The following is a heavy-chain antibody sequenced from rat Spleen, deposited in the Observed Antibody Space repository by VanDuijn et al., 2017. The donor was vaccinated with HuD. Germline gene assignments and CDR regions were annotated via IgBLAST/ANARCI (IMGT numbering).Heavy chain of an antibody. CDR2: ITTGGAIT. Sequence: EVQLVESGGGLVQPGRSLKLSCATSGFIFSNYYMVWVRQAPTKGLEWVASITTGGAITSYRDSVKGRFTISRDTAKSTLYLQMDSLRSEDTATYYCARHGYDGSYYYWDYWGQGVMVTVSS. J-gene: IGHJ2*01. D-gene: IGHD1-12*02. V-gene: IGHV5-25*01. CDR3: ARHGYDGSYYYWDY. CDR1: GFIFSNYY.